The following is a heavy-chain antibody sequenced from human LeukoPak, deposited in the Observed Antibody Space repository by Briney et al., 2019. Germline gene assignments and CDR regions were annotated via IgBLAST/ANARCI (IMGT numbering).Heavy chain of an antibody. CDR2: VSGSGSGT. J-gene: IGHJ4*02. D-gene: IGHD2-15*01. CDR3: AKVLHPYSSQPIFDY. Sequence: GGSLRLSCTASGFTFYNYAMNWVRQAPGKGLEWVSTVSGSGSGTYYADSVTGRLTISRDNSKNTVYLQINSLRAEDTAVYYCAKVLHPYSSQPIFDYWSQGTLVTVSS. V-gene: IGHV3-23*01. CDR1: GFTFYNYA.